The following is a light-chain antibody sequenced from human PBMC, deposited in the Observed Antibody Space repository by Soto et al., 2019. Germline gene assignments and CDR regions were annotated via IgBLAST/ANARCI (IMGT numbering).Light chain of an antibody. CDR3: SSYAGSNNFV. Sequence: QSALTQPASVSGSPGQSVTISCTGTSSDFGSYKFVSWYQHHPGKVPKVIIYETSKRPSGVSDRFSGSKSGNTASLTISGLQAEDEADYYCSSYAGSNNFVFGTGTKVTVL. CDR1: SSDFGSYKF. V-gene: IGLV2-23*01. J-gene: IGLJ1*01. CDR2: ETS.